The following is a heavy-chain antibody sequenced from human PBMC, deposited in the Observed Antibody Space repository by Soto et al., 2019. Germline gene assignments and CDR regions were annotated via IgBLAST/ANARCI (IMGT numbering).Heavy chain of an antibody. CDR2: IIPIFGTA. J-gene: IGHJ2*01. CDR3: ASTKYDSSAYYYWYLGL. D-gene: IGHD3-22*01. CDR1: EDTFRNYA. Sequence: QVELVQSGAEVQKPGSSVKVSCQASEDTFRNYAISWVRQAPGQGLEWMGGIIPIFGTANYAQKFQGRVTITADTSANTVYLELSSLRSEDTAVYYWASTKYDSSAYYYWYLGLWGRGTLVTVSS. V-gene: IGHV1-69*06.